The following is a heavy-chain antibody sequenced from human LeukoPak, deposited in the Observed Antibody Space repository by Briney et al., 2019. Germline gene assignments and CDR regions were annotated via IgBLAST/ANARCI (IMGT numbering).Heavy chain of an antibody. D-gene: IGHD3-16*01. V-gene: IGHV3-21*01. CDR3: ARGGRYAYFLDY. Sequence: GGFLRLSCAASGFTFSTYSMNWLRLAPGNGLEWVSSISPDSNYKYYVDSVKGRFTISRDNAKSSLYLQMNSLRAEDTAVYYCARGGRYAYFLDYWGQGTLVTVSS. J-gene: IGHJ4*02. CDR2: ISPDSNYK. CDR1: GFTFSTYS.